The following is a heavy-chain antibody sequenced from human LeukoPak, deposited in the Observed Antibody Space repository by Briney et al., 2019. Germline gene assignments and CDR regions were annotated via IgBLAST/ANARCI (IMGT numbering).Heavy chain of an antibody. CDR3: ARDGLPTYYYDSSGRPYDY. CDR1: GYTFSGYS. CDR2: INPNSGGT. J-gene: IGHJ4*02. D-gene: IGHD3-22*01. V-gene: IGHV1-2*06. Sequence: ASVKVSCKASGYTFSGYSMHWVRQAPGQGLEWMGRINPNSGGTNYAQKFQGRVTMTRDTSISTAYMELSRLRSDDTAVYYCARDGLPTYYYDSSGRPYDYWGQGTLVTVSS.